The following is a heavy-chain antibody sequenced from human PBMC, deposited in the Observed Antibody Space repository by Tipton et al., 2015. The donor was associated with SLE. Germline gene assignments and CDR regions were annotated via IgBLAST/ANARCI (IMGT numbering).Heavy chain of an antibody. CDR2: IYYSGST. CDR1: GGSISSHY. Sequence: TLSLTCTVSGGSISSHYWSWIRQPPGKGLEWIGYIYYSGSTYYNPSLKSRVTISVDTSKNQFSLKLSSVTAADTAVYYCARERPGDIGIAAARAFDIWGQGTMVTVSS. CDR3: ARERPGDIGIAAARAFDI. J-gene: IGHJ3*02. D-gene: IGHD6-13*01. V-gene: IGHV4-59*11.